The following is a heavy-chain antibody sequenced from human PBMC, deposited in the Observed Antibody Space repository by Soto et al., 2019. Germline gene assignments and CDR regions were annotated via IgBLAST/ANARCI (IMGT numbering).Heavy chain of an antibody. Sequence: SSVKVSCKASGYNFSDYYIHWVRQAPGQGLEWLGWVSPKSGGTNYAQKFKGRVTMTRDTSSNTVYMYLSGLKSDDTAVFYCAREISGGGTLNWFDPWGQGTMVTVSS. CDR2: VSPKSGGT. CDR1: GYNFSDYY. J-gene: IGHJ5*02. V-gene: IGHV1-2*02. CDR3: AREISGGGTLNWFDP. D-gene: IGHD2-8*02.